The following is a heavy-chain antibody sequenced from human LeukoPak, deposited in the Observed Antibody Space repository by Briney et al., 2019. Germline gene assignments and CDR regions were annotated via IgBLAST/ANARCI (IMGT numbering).Heavy chain of an antibody. J-gene: IGHJ4*02. CDR1: GVSISSGGYY. CDR3: AREHGITSFDY. D-gene: IGHD3-10*01. Sequence: PSETLSLTCTVSGVSISSGGYYWSWIRQHPGKGLEWIGYIYYSGSTYYNPSLKSRVTISVDTSKNQFSLKLSSVTAADTAVYYCAREHGITSFDYWGQGTLVTVSS. V-gene: IGHV4-31*03. CDR2: IYYSGST.